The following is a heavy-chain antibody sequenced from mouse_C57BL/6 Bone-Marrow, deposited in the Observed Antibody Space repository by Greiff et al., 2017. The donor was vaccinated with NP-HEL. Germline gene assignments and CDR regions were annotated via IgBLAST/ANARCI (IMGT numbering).Heavy chain of an antibody. V-gene: IGHV5-4*03. J-gene: IGHJ1*03. CDR2: ISHGGSYT. Sequence: EVKLVESGGGLVKPGGSLKLSCAASGFTFSSYAMSWVRQTPEQRLEWVATISHGGSYTYYPDNVKGRFTISRDNAKNNLYLQLSHLKSEDTAMDYCARINWDVGYFDVWGTGTTVTVSS. CDR3: ARINWDVGYFDV. D-gene: IGHD4-1*01. CDR1: GFTFSSYA.